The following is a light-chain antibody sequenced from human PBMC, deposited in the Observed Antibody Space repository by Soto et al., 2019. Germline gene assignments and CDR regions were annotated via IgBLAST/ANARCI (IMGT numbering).Light chain of an antibody. CDR3: QQYGRSPWT. CDR2: GAS. Sequence: EIVLTQSPGTLSLSPGERATLSCRASQSVSSSYLAWYQQKPGQAPRLLIYGASSRATGIPDRFSGSGSGTDFTITISRLEHEDFEVYYCQQYGRSPWTFGQGTKVEIK. V-gene: IGKV3-20*01. CDR1: QSVSSSY. J-gene: IGKJ1*01.